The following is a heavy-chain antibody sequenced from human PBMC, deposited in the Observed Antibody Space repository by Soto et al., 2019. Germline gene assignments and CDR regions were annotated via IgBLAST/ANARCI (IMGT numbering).Heavy chain of an antibody. CDR3: AKTIAAAGTDYFDY. CDR1: GFTFSSYG. CDR2: ISYDGSNK. Sequence: WGSLRLSCAASGFTFSSYGMHFGRQAPGKGLEWVAVISYDGSNKYYADSVKGRFTISRDNSKNTLYLQMNSLRAEDTAVYYCAKTIAAAGTDYFDYWGQGTLVTVSS. V-gene: IGHV3-30*18. D-gene: IGHD6-13*01. J-gene: IGHJ4*02.